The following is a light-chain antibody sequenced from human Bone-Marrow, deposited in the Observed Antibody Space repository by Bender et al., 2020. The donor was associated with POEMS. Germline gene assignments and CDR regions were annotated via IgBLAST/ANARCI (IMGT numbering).Light chain of an antibody. CDR3: CSYVGGGTFV. V-gene: IGLV2-14*03. J-gene: IGLJ2*01. CDR2: DVN. Sequence: QSALTQPASVSGSPGQSITISCTGTDSDIGGYKYVSWYQHVPGKAPKLIIYDVNNRPSGVSNRFSGSKSGNTASLTISGLQAEDEADYYCCSYVGGGTFVFGGGTKLTVL. CDR1: DSDIGGYKY.